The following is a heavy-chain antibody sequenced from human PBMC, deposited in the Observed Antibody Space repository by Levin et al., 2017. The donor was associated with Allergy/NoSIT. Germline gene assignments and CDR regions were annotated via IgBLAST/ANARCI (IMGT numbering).Heavy chain of an antibody. D-gene: IGHD4-11*01. CDR1: GFIFSNYS. J-gene: IGHJ4*02. Sequence: GGSLRLSCAASGFIFSNYSMNWVRQAPGKGLEWVSSISSRSSNIYYADSVKGRFTISRDNAKNSLYLQMNSLRAEDTAVYYCARDSTAVSSDYWGRGTLVTVSS. V-gene: IGHV3-21*01. CDR3: ARDSTAVSSDY. CDR2: ISSRSSNI.